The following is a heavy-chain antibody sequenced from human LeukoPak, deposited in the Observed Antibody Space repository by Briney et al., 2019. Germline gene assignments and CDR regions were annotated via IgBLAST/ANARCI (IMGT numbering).Heavy chain of an antibody. CDR1: GFTFSSYA. Sequence: PGGSLRLSCAASGFTFSSYAMSWVRQAPGKGLEWVSAISGSGGSTYYADSVKGRFTISRDNSKNTLYLQMNSLRAEDTAVYYCAKDRSDYGEPSAFDHWGQGTLVTVSS. V-gene: IGHV3-23*01. CDR2: ISGSGGST. CDR3: AKDRSDYGEPSAFDH. D-gene: IGHD4-17*01. J-gene: IGHJ4*02.